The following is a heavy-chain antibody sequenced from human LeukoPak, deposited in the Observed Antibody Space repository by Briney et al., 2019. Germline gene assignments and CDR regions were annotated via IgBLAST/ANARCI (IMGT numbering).Heavy chain of an antibody. CDR2: IYTSGST. V-gene: IGHV4-4*07. J-gene: IGHJ4*02. CDR3: ARENSGSYSEFDY. CDR1: GGSISSYY. Sequence: SETLSLTCTVSGGSISSYYWSWIRQPAGKGLEWIGRIYTSGSTNYNASLKSRVSMSVDTSKNQFSLKLSSVTAADTAVFYCARENSGSYSEFDYWGQGTLVTVS. D-gene: IGHD1-26*01.